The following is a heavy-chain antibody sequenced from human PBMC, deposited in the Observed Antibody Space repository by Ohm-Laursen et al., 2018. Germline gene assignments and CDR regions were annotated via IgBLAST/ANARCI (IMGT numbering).Heavy chain of an antibody. Sequence: SLRLSCAASGFTFSNFGMYWVRQAPGKGLEFVSSITTNGGGTYYVDSVKGRFTISRDNSKNILYLQMGNLRSEDMAVYYCARVGLGNYLDYWGQGTLVTVSS. CDR2: ITTNGGGT. J-gene: IGHJ4*02. D-gene: IGHD1-26*01. CDR3: ARVGLGNYLDY. V-gene: IGHV3-64*02. CDR1: GFTFSNFG.